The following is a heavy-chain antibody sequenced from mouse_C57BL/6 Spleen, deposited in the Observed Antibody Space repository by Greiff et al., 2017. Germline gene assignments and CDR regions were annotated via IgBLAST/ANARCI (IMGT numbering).Heavy chain of an antibody. Sequence: QVQLQQPGAELVKPGASVKLSCKASGYTFTSYWMHWVKQRPGQGLEWIGMIHPNSGSTNYNEKFKSKATLTVDKSSSTAYMQLSSLTSEDSAVYYCARYTTVVAKGAMDYWGQGTSVTVSS. CDR2: IHPNSGST. V-gene: IGHV1-64*01. D-gene: IGHD1-1*01. CDR1: GYTFTSYW. J-gene: IGHJ4*01. CDR3: ARYTTVVAKGAMDY.